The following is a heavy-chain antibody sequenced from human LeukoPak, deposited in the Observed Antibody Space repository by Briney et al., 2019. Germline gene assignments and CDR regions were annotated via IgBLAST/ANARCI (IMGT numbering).Heavy chain of an antibody. CDR3: ASLARPYYYYGMDV. V-gene: IGHV4-39*01. D-gene: IGHD6-6*01. J-gene: IGHJ6*02. CDR1: GGSISSSSYY. CDR2: IYYSGST. Sequence: ASETLSLTCTVSGGSISSSSYYWGWLRQPPGKGLEWIGSIYYSGSTYYNPSLKSRVTISVDTSKNQFSLKLSSVTAADTAVYYCASLARPYYYYGMDVWGQGTTVTVSS.